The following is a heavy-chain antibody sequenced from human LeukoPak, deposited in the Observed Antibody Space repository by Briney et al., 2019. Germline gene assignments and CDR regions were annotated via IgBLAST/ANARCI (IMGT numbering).Heavy chain of an antibody. CDR2: INPYNGNT. CDR3: ARSSGSYQSY. Sequence: ASVKVSCKASGYTFTSYAISWVRQAPGQGLEWMGWINPYNGNTNYAQKLQRRVTMTTDTSTSTAYMELRSLRSDDTAVYYCARSSGSYQSYWGQGTLVTVSS. J-gene: IGHJ4*02. V-gene: IGHV1-18*01. D-gene: IGHD1-26*01. CDR1: GYTFTSYA.